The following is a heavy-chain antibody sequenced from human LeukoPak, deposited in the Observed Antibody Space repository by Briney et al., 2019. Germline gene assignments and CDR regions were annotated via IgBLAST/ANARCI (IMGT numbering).Heavy chain of an antibody. CDR2: INTNTGNP. Sequence: GASVKVSCKASGYTFTSYAMNWVRQAPGQGLEWMGWINTNTGNPTYAQGFTGRFVFSLDTSVSTAYLQISSLKAEDTAVYYCARDHKWLYYDSSGYSNPFDYWGQGTLVTVSS. V-gene: IGHV7-4-1*02. D-gene: IGHD3-22*01. J-gene: IGHJ4*02. CDR1: GYTFTSYA. CDR3: ARDHKWLYYDSSGYSNPFDY.